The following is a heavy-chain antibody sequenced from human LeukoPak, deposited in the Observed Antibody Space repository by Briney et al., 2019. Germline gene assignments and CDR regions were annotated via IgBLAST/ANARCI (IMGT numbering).Heavy chain of an antibody. CDR1: GFTFSSYG. V-gene: IGHV3-30*18. J-gene: IGHJ6*02. CDR3: AKFPKVRGVIAGYDV. D-gene: IGHD3-10*01. Sequence: GGSLRLSCAASGFTFSSYGMHWVRQAPGKGLEWVAVISYDGSNKYYADSVKGQFTISRDNSKNTLYLQMNSLRAEDTAVYYCAKFPKVRGVIAGYDVWGQGTTVTVSS. CDR2: ISYDGSNK.